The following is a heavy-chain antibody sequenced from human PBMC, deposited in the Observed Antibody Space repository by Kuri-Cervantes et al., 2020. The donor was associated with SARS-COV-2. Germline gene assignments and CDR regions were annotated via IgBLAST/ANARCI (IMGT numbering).Heavy chain of an antibody. J-gene: IGHJ4*02. D-gene: IGHD3-10*01. CDR3: ARGPGITMVRGVNVDLDY. CDR1: GYTFTGYY. V-gene: IGHV1-46*01. Sequence: ASVKVSCKASGYTFTGYYMHWVRQAPGQGLEWMGGFDPEDGETIYAQKFQGRVTMTRDTSTSTVYMELSSLRSEDTAVYYCARGPGITMVRGVNVDLDYWGQRTLVTVSS. CDR2: FDPEDGET.